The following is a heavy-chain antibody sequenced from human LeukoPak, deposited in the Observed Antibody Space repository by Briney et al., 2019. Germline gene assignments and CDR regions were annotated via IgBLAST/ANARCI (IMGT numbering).Heavy chain of an antibody. CDR3: AKPARTDYADF. V-gene: IGHV3-21*04. Sequence: GGSLRLSCAASGFTFSSYSMNWVRQAPGKGLEWVSSITSSSSHINYADSVKGRFTISRDDAKNSLYLQMNSLRAEDTAVYYCAKPARTDYADFWGQGTQVTVSS. D-gene: IGHD1-14*01. J-gene: IGHJ4*02. CDR2: ITSSSSHI. CDR1: GFTFSSYS.